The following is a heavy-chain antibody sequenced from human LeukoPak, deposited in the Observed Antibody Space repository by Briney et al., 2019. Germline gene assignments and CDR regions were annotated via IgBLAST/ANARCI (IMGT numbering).Heavy chain of an antibody. V-gene: IGHV3-53*01. Sequence: PGGSLRLSCTASECSVSKYYMPWVRQAPGKGLDCVSLIFSNGDTHYADSVKARFTISRDTSKKTGSVHIDSLRVEDTAMYYCTRDQMNYWGQGTLVTVSS. CDR1: ECSVSKYY. CDR3: TRDQMNY. J-gene: IGHJ4*02. CDR2: IFSNGDT. D-gene: IGHD5-24*01.